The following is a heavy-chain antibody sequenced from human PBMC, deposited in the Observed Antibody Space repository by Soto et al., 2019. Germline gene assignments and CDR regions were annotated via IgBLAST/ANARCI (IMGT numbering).Heavy chain of an antibody. CDR1: GDSVSTNSAT. J-gene: IGHJ5*01. CDR3: TRLRGNSCLDS. Sequence: SQTLSLTCAISGDSVSTNSATWDWIRQSPSRGLEWLGRTYYRSNWYTDYAVSVKGRITISPDTSNNQLSLQLNSVTPDDTAVYYWTRLRGNSCLDSWGKGTMGNVSS. CDR2: TYYRSNWYT. V-gene: IGHV6-1*01.